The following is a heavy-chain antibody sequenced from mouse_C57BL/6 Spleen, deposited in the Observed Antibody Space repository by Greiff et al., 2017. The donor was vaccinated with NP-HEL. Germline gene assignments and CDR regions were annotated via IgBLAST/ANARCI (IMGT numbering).Heavy chain of an antibody. CDR2: ISNGGGST. J-gene: IGHJ2*01. CDR1: GFTFSDYY. CDR3: ARQDYGSSFHFDY. V-gene: IGHV5-12*01. Sequence: EVKLVESGGGLVQPGGSLKLSCAASGFTFSDYYMYWVRQTPEKRLEWVAYISNGGGSTYYPDTVKGRFTISRDNAKNTLYLQMSRLKSEDTAMYYCARQDYGSSFHFDYWGQGTTLTVSS. D-gene: IGHD1-1*01.